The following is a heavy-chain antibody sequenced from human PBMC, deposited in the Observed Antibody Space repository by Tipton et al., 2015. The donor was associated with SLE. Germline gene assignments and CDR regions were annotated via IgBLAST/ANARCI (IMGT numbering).Heavy chain of an antibody. CDR1: GYTFTSYG. Sequence: QVQLVQSGAEVKKPGASVKVSCKASGYTFTSYGISWVRQAPGQGLEWMGWISAYNDNTNYAQKLQGRVTMTTDTSTSTAYMELRSLRSDDTAVYYCARSQRITMIVVVSDAFDIWGQGTMVTVSS. CDR2: ISAYNDNT. CDR3: ARSQRITMIVVVSDAFDI. J-gene: IGHJ3*02. V-gene: IGHV1-18*01. D-gene: IGHD3-22*01.